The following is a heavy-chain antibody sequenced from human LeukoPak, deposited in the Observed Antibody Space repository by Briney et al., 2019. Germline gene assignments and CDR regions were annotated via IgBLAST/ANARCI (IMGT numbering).Heavy chain of an antibody. Sequence: GVSPRLSRSASGFPFSSYAMHWVRQAPGKGLEYVSAISSNGGTTYYADSVKGRFIISRDNSKNTLYLQMSSLRAEDTAVYYCVKPVSATLFNGMDVWAERTTVTVSS. CDR1: GFPFSSYA. V-gene: IGHV3-64D*06. J-gene: IGHJ6*04. CDR2: ISSNGGTT. D-gene: IGHD2-15*01. CDR3: VKPVSATLFNGMDV.